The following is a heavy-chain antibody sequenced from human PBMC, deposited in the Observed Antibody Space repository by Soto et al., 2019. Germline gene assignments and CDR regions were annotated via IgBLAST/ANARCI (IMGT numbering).Heavy chain of an antibody. Sequence: QVQLVESGGGVVQPGRSLRLSCAPSGFTFGSFAIHWVRQAPGKGLEWVAVISSDGTNKFYADSVKGRFTISRDNFKNTLYPQMSSLRTEDTAVYYCARDPCSSSSCYVMDYWGQGTRVTVSS. CDR2: ISSDGTNK. J-gene: IGHJ4*02. CDR1: GFTFGSFA. V-gene: IGHV3-30-3*01. CDR3: ARDPCSSSSCYVMDY. D-gene: IGHD2-2*01.